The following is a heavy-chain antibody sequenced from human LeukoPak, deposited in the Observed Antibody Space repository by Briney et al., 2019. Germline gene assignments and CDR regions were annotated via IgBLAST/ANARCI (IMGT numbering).Heavy chain of an antibody. CDR2: ICSSGST. CDR1: GDSTSSGSYY. D-gene: IGHD2-8*01. CDR3: AGTATNGGAFDI. J-gene: IGHJ3*02. V-gene: IGHV4-61*02. Sequence: SETLSLTCTVSGDSTSSGSYYWSWIRQPAGKGLEWIGRICSSGSTNYNPSLKSRVTISSDTSKNQFSLKLSSVTGADTAVYYCAGTATNGGAFDIWGQGTMVTVPS.